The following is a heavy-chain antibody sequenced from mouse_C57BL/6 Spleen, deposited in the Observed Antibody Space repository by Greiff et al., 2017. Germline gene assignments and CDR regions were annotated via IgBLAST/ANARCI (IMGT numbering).Heavy chain of an antibody. J-gene: IGHJ1*03. CDR1: GYTFTDYE. CDR3: TIITTVVAKYFDV. V-gene: IGHV1-15*01. CDR2: IDPETGGT. D-gene: IGHD1-1*01. Sequence: VKLQESGAELVRPGASVTLSCKASGYTFTDYEMHWVKQTPVHGLEWIGAIDPETGGTAYNQKFKGKAILTADKSSSTAYMELRSLTSEDSAVYYCTIITTVVAKYFDVWGTGTTVTVSS.